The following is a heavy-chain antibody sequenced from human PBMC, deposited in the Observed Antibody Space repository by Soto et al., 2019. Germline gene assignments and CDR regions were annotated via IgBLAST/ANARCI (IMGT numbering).Heavy chain of an antibody. Sequence: SETLSLTCAVSGGSISSSNWWSWVRQPPGKGLEWIGEIYHSGSTNYNPYLKSRVTISVDKSKNQFSLKLSSVTAADTAVYFCARDSNQLLWFGELFRWFDPWGQGTLVTVSS. J-gene: IGHJ5*02. CDR3: ARDSNQLLWFGELFRWFDP. V-gene: IGHV4-4*02. CDR2: IYHSGST. CDR1: GGSISSSNW. D-gene: IGHD3-10*01.